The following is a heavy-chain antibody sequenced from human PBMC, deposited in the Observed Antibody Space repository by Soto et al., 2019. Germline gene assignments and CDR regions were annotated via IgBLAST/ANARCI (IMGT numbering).Heavy chain of an antibody. J-gene: IGHJ4*02. CDR1: GYSINSDKYY. CDR3: ARLEGLATISYYFDF. D-gene: IGHD3-9*01. Sequence: SETVALTCSVSGYSINSDKYYWCWILQPPGKGLEWIGSIYFRGNTYYNPSLQTRVTISLDKSKSQFSLKLNSVTAADSAVYFCARLEGLATISYYFDFWGQGALVTVSS. V-gene: IGHV4-39*01. CDR2: IYFRGNT.